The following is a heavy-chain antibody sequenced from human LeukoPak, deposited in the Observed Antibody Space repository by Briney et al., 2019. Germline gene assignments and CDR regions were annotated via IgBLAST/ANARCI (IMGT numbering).Heavy chain of an antibody. J-gene: IGHJ6*02. CDR2: ISKSSSTI. V-gene: IGHV3-48*01. CDR1: VFTLSRYS. D-gene: IGHD6-13*01. CDR3: AREYSRGTFYYYYGMDV. Sequence: GGSLRLSCAASVFTLSRYSTHWVRDAPEKGLEWVSYISKSSSTIYYADSVKGRFTFSRDNDKNSLYLQMNSLRAGDTAVYYCAREYSRGTFYYYYGMDVWGQGTTVTVSS.